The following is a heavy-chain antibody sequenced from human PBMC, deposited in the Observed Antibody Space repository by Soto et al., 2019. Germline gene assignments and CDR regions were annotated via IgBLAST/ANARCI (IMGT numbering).Heavy chain of an antibody. J-gene: IGHJ5*02. CDR2: IVTYNGNT. CDR1: GYTFTDYG. CDR3: ARGPQSTGWRGKWFDP. V-gene: IGHV1-18*03. Sequence: QVQLVQSGAEVKKPGASVKVSCKASGYTFTDYGISWVRRAPGQVLAWMGWIVTYNGNTQSAQNLQGRVTMTTDTSKGTAYMELRSLRADDMGVYYCARGPQSTGWRGKWFDPWGQGTLVTVCS. D-gene: IGHD6-19*01.